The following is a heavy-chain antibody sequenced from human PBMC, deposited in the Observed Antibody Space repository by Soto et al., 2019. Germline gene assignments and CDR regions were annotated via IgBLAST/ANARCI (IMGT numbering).Heavy chain of an antibody. Sequence: PSETLSLTCAVSGGSISSGGYSWSWIRQPPGKGLEWIGYIYHSGSTYYNPSLKSRVTISVDRSKNQFSLKLSSVTAADTAVYYCARARATITHEFDYWGQGTLVTVSS. CDR2: IYHSGST. CDR3: ARARATITHEFDY. V-gene: IGHV4-30-2*01. D-gene: IGHD5-12*01. J-gene: IGHJ4*02. CDR1: GGSISSGGYS.